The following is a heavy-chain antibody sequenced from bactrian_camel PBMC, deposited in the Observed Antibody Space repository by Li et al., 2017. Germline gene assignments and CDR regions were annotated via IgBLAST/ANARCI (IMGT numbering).Heavy chain of an antibody. J-gene: IGHJ4*01. D-gene: IGHD4*01. Sequence: HVQLVESGGGSVAAGGSLTLSCEASRSSARRNCMGWFRQAPGKEREGVAAIDSDGNTRYADSVKGRFTISRDNARETLYLQMTDLEPEDTARYYCASDLDWRGDPSSICASLQMVSLDYAGQGTQVTVS. CDR2: IDSDGNT. V-gene: IGHV3S53*01. CDR1: RSSARRNC.